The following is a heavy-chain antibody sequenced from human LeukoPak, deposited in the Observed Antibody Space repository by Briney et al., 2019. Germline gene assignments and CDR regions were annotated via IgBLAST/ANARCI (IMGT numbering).Heavy chain of an antibody. CDR2: IHQSGST. D-gene: IGHD1-7*01. CDR3: ARGNWNYGSWFFDL. V-gene: IGHV4-30-2*01. J-gene: IGHJ2*01. Sequence: SQTLSLTCSVSGGSISSGDYYWSWIRQPPGKGLEWTGHIHQSGSTSYHPPLRSRVSISLDRSNDQFSLEVNFVTAADTAVYYCARGNWNYGSWFFDLWGRGTLVTVSS. CDR1: GGSISSGDYY.